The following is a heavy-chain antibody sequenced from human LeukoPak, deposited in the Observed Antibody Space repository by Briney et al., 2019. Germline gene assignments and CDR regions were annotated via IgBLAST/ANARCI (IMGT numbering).Heavy chain of an antibody. CDR2: IYYSGST. Sequence: SETLSLTCAVSGGSISSGGYSWSWIRQPPGKGLEWIGYIYYSGSTYYNPSLKSRVTISVDTSKNQFSLKLSSVTAADTAVYYCARDYGNYYDSWGQGTLVTVSS. CDR3: ARDYGNYYDS. V-gene: IGHV4-30-4*07. D-gene: IGHD3-22*01. CDR1: GGSISSGGYS. J-gene: IGHJ4*02.